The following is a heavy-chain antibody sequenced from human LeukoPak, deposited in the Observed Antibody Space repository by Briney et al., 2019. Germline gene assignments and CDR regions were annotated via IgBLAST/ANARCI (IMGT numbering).Heavy chain of an antibody. CDR1: GGSISSSSYY. D-gene: IGHD3-10*01. V-gene: IGHV4-39*01. CDR2: IYYSGST. CDR3: ARHGLGSGYYYGSEPFDY. Sequence: SETLSLTCTVSGGSISSSSYYWGWIRQPPGKGLEWIVSIYYSGSTYYNPSLKSRVTISVDTSKNQFSLKLSSVTAADTAVYYCARHGLGSGYYYGSEPFDYWGQGTLVTVSS. J-gene: IGHJ4*02.